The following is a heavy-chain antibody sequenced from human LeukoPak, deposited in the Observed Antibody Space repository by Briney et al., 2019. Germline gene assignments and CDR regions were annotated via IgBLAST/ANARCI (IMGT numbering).Heavy chain of an antibody. Sequence: SETLSLTCAVYGGSFSGYYWSWIRQPPGKGLEWIGEINHSGSTNYNPSLKSRVTISVDTSKNQFSLKLSSVTAADTAVYYCARARGRFFDYWGQGTLVTVST. CDR2: INHSGST. J-gene: IGHJ4*02. V-gene: IGHV4-34*01. CDR1: GGSFSGYY. CDR3: ARARGRFFDY.